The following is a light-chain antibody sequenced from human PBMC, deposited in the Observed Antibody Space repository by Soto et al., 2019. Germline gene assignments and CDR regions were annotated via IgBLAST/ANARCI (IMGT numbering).Light chain of an antibody. J-gene: IGKJ1*01. CDR2: ATS. CDR1: QSISRY. V-gene: IGKV1-39*01. Sequence: DIQMTQSPSSLSASVGDRVTIICRASQSISRYLNWYQQKPGLVPKLLIYATSTLQSGVPSRFSGSGSGTDYTLTISSLQLEDFATYYCQQSYTIPLTFGQGTKVDIK. CDR3: QQSYTIPLT.